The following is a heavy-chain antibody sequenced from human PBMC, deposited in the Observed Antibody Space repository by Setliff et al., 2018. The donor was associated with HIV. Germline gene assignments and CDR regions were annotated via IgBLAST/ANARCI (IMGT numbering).Heavy chain of an antibody. CDR1: GGSIISSTYF. J-gene: IGHJ4*02. V-gene: IGHV4-39*01. CDR3: ARLLVAGMLFDY. Sequence: SETLSLTCTVSGGSIISSTYFGGWIRQPPGKGLGCIGNIYYSGSTNYNPSLKSRVTISVDTSKNQFSLKLSSVTAADTAVYYCARLLVAGMLFDYWGQGTLVTVSS. D-gene: IGHD2-15*01. CDR2: IYYSGST.